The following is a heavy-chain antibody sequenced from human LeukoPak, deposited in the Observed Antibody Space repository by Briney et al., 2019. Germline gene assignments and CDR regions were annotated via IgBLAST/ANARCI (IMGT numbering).Heavy chain of an antibody. J-gene: IGHJ3*02. CDR3: ARDYDILTGDDAFDI. CDR1: GYSISSGYY. V-gene: IGHV4-38-2*02. D-gene: IGHD3-9*01. Sequence: SETLSLTCTVSGYSISSGYYWGWIRQPPGKGLEWIGSIYHSGSTYYNPSLKSRVTISVDTSKHQFSLKLSSVTAADTAVYYCARDYDILTGDDAFDIWGQGTMVTVSS. CDR2: IYHSGST.